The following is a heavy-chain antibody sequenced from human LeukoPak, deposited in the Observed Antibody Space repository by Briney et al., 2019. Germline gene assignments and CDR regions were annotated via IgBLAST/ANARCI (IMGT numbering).Heavy chain of an antibody. D-gene: IGHD5-18*01. V-gene: IGHV3-30*03. CDR3: AREISGYKYGPNWFDP. CDR2: ISYDGSNK. Sequence: GGSLRLSCAASGFTFSNAWMSWVRQAPGKGLEWVAVISYDGSNKYYADSVKGRFTISRDNSKNTLYLQMNSLRAEDTAVYYCAREISGYKYGPNWFDPWGQGTLVTVSS. CDR1: GFTFSNAW. J-gene: IGHJ5*02.